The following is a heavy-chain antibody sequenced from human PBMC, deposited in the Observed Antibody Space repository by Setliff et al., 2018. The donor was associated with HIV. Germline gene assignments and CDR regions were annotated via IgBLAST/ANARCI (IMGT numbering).Heavy chain of an antibody. D-gene: IGHD3-22*01. CDR3: ARDPHYFDTSGHYSWFYFDY. V-gene: IGHV4-39*07. Sequence: PSETLSLTCTVSGGSMTGSNYYWGWIRQSPGRGLEWIGSISSSGSTTYHPSLRSRVTVSAATSKNQFSLKLTSVTAADTAVYFCARDPHYFDTSGHYSWFYFDYWGQGTLVTVSS. CDR1: GGSMTGSNYY. J-gene: IGHJ4*02. CDR2: ISSSGST.